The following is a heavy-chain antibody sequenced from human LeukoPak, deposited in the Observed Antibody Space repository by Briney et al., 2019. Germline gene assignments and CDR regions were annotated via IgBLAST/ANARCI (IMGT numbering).Heavy chain of an antibody. J-gene: IGHJ4*02. D-gene: IGHD2-2*01. V-gene: IGHV3-30*02. CDR1: GFTFSSYG. CDR2: IRYDGSNK. CDR3: AKGWGGQYQLPNDFDY. Sequence: GGSLRLSCAASGFTFSSYGMHWVRQAPGKGLEWVAFIRYDGSNKYYADSVKGRFTISRDNSKNTLYLQMNSLRAEDTAVYYCAKGWGGQYQLPNDFDYWGQGTLVTVSS.